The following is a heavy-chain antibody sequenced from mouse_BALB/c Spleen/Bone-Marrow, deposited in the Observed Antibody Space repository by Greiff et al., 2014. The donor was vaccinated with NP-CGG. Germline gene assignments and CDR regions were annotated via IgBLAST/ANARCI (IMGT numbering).Heavy chain of an antibody. Sequence: EVKLVESGGGLVKPGGSLKLSCAASGFSFRSYAISWVRQTPERRLEWVASIISGGNTYYPDSEKGRFTISRDNARTIIYLQMSSLTSEDTAMYYCARGPSYSNYLYCALDYWGQGTSVTVSS. CDR1: GFSFRSYA. D-gene: IGHD2-5*01. V-gene: IGHV5-6-5*01. CDR3: ARGPSYSNYLYCALDY. CDR2: IISGGNT. J-gene: IGHJ4*01.